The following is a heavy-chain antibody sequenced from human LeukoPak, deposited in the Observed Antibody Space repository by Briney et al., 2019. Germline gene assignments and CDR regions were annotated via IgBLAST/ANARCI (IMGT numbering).Heavy chain of an antibody. CDR3: ARGPLSSGYEDY. D-gene: IGHD6-19*01. CDR1: GGSFSGYY. CDR2: INHSGST. J-gene: IGHJ4*02. Sequence: SETLSLTCAVYGGSFSGYYWSWIRQLPGKGLEWIGEINHSGSTNYNPSLKSRVTISVDTSKNQFSLKLSSVTAADTAVYYCARGPLSSGYEDYWGQGTLVTVSS. V-gene: IGHV4-34*01.